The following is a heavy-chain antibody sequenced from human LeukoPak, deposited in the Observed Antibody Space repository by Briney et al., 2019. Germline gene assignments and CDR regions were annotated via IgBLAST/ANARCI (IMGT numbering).Heavy chain of an antibody. J-gene: IGHJ4*02. V-gene: IGHV4-34*01. Sequence: PSETLSLTCAVSGGSFSGYYWSWIRQPPGKGLEWIGEINHSGSTNYNPSLQSRVTISVDTSKNQFSLKLSSVIAADTAVYYCARGLGTLPPGGYWGQGTLVTVSS. CDR3: ARGLGTLPPGGY. D-gene: IGHD4-23*01. CDR2: INHSGST. CDR1: GGSFSGYY.